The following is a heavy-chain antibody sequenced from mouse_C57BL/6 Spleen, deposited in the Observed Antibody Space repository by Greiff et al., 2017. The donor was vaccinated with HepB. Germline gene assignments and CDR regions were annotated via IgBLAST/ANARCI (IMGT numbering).Heavy chain of an antibody. CDR1: GFSLTSYG. V-gene: IGHV2-5*01. Sequence: VKLMESGPGLVQPSQSLSITCTVSGFSLTSYGVHWVRQSPGKGLEWLGVIWRGGSTDYNAAFVSTLSITKDNSKSQVFFKMNSLQADDTAIYYCARLRSNAMDYWGQGTSVTVSS. CDR2: IWRGGST. D-gene: IGHD1-1*01. CDR3: ARLRSNAMDY. J-gene: IGHJ4*01.